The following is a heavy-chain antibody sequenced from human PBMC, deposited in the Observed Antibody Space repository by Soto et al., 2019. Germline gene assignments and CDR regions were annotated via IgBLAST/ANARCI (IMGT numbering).Heavy chain of an antibody. V-gene: IGHV4-61*01. J-gene: IGHJ5*02. Sequence: AETLSLTCTVSGGSVSSGSYYWSWIRQPPGKGLEWIGYIYYSGSTNYNPSLKSRVTISVDTSKNQFSLKLSSVTAADTAVYYCARGTYGYSGYDPGCDPWGQGTLVTVSS. D-gene: IGHD5-12*01. CDR3: ARGTYGYSGYDPGCDP. CDR2: IYYSGST. CDR1: GGSVSSGSYY.